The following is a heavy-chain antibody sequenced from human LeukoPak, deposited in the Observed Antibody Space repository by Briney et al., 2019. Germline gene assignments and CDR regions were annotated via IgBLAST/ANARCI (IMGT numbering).Heavy chain of an antibody. Sequence: GGSLRLSCAASGFTVSSNYMSWVRQAPGKGLEWVSAVSGSGGSTYYADSVKGRFTISRDNSKNTLYLQMNSLRAEDTAVYYCAKDTTTMVNQFYYWGQGTLVTVSS. J-gene: IGHJ4*02. D-gene: IGHD3-10*01. V-gene: IGHV3-23*01. CDR3: AKDTTTMVNQFYY. CDR1: GFTVSSNY. CDR2: VSGSGGST.